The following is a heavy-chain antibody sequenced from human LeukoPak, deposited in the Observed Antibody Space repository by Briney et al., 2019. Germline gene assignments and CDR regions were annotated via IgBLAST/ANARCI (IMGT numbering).Heavy chain of an antibody. CDR2: IYPGEYDI. D-gene: IGHD3-10*01. CDR1: GYSFSNYW. J-gene: IGHJ4*02. Sequence: KPGESLKISCKGSGYSFSNYWIGWVRQMPGKGLEWMGIIYPGEYDIRYSPSFQGQVTISADKSISTAYLQWSSLKASDTAMYYCARTVPYGTGVDYWGQGTLVTVSS. CDR3: ARTVPYGTGVDY. V-gene: IGHV5-51*03.